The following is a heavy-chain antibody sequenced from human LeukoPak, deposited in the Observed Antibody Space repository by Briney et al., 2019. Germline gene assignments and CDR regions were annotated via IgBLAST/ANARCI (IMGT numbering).Heavy chain of an antibody. D-gene: IGHD3-22*01. CDR3: ARESRDYDSTTNDAFDI. J-gene: IGHJ3*02. V-gene: IGHV3-48*03. Sequence: GGSLRLSCAASGFSFSDYEMNWVRQAPGKGLEWVSYIDICGTPIYYADSVKGRLTISRDDAKNSVFLQMNSLRAEDTAVYYCARESRDYDSTTNDAFDIWGQGTMVTVSS. CDR2: IDICGTPI. CDR1: GFSFSDYE.